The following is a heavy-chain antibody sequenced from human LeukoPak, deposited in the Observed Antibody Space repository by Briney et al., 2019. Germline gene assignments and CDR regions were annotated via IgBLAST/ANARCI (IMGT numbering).Heavy chain of an antibody. CDR1: GGSISSSSYY. Sequence: SETLSLTCTVSGGSISSSSYYWGWIRQPPGKGLEWIGSIYYSGSTYYNPSLKSRVTISVDTSKNQFSLKLSSVTAADTAVYYCARGDIVVVPAAKMFYYGMDVWGKGTTVTVSS. J-gene: IGHJ6*04. D-gene: IGHD2-2*01. V-gene: IGHV4-39*01. CDR3: ARGDIVVVPAAKMFYYGMDV. CDR2: IYYSGST.